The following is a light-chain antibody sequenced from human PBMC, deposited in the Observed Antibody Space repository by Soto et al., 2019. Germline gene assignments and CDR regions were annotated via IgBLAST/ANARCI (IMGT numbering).Light chain of an antibody. Sequence: ARTQSSSVTGSPGVSLTLFSTRTSSDVGSYNLVSWYQQHPGKAPKLMIYEGSKRPSEISNRFSGSKSGSTASLTISGLQAEDEADYYCCSYAGSIPYDLGSGTKGTAL. CDR1: SSDVGSYNL. CDR3: CSYAGSIPYD. J-gene: IGLJ1*01. V-gene: IGLV2-23*01. CDR2: EGS.